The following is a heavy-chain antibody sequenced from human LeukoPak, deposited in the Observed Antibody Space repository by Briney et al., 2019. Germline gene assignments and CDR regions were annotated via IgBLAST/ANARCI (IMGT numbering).Heavy chain of an antibody. Sequence: SETLSLTCAVSGYSITSGYYWGWMRQHPGKGREGGGSIYHSGRTNYNPSLKSRVTISADTSKNPVSLKLSSVTAAGTAVYYCARAGGCSGWDQFFDYWGQGTLVTVSS. D-gene: IGHD5-12*01. V-gene: IGHV4-38-2*01. CDR3: ARAGGCSGWDQFFDY. J-gene: IGHJ4*02. CDR1: GYSITSGYY. CDR2: IYHSGRT.